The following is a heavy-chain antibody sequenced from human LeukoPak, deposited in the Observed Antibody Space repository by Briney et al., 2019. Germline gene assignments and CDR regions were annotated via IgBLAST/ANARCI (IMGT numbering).Heavy chain of an antibody. CDR1: GYTFTSYA. V-gene: IGHV7-4-1*02. J-gene: IGHJ4*02. CDR2: INTNTGSP. D-gene: IGHD6-13*01. Sequence: ASVKVSCKASGYTFTSYAMNWVRQAPGQGLQWMGWINTNTGSPTYAQGFTGRFVFSLDTSVSTAYLQISSLKAEDTAVYYCARDPSSSWAPLDYWGQGTLVTVSS. CDR3: ARDPSSSWAPLDY.